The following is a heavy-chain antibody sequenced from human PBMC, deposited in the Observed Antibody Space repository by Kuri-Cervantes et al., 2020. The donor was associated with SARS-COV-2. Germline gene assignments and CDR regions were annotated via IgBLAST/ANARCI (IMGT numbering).Heavy chain of an antibody. D-gene: IGHD5-12*01. CDR2: INTNTGNP. J-gene: IGHJ4*02. CDR3: ARDPYSGYDFDFDY. CDR1: GYTFTSYA. Sequence: ASVKVSCKASGYTFTSYAMNWVRQAPGQGLEWMGWINTNTGNPTYTQGFTGRFVFSLDTSVSTAYLQISSLKAEDTAVYYCARDPYSGYDFDFDYWGQGTLVTVSS. V-gene: IGHV7-4-1*02.